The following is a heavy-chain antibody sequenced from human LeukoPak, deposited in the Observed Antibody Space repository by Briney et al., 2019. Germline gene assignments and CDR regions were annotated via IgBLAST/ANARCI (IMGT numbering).Heavy chain of an antibody. CDR3: ASLSYGSGSYSTEVYFQH. Sequence: SVKVSFKASGGTFSSYAISWVRQAPGQGLEWMGGIIPIFGTANYAQKFQGRVTITADESTSTAYMELSSLRSEDTAVYYCASLSYGSGSYSTEVYFQHWGQGTLVTVSS. CDR1: GGTFSSYA. CDR2: IIPIFGTA. J-gene: IGHJ1*01. D-gene: IGHD3-10*01. V-gene: IGHV1-69*01.